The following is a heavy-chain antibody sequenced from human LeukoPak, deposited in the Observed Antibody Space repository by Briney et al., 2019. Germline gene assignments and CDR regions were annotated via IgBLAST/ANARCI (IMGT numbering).Heavy chain of an antibody. J-gene: IGHJ6*03. Sequence: GGSLRLSCAASGFTFSSYGIHWVRQAPGKGLECVALIRYDGSNKYHADSVKGRFTISRDNSKNTVYLQMNSLRAEDTAVYFCAKEYGYDYNYYYSMDVWGKGTTVTISS. V-gene: IGHV3-30*02. CDR2: IRYDGSNK. CDR1: GFTFSSYG. CDR3: AKEYGYDYNYYYSMDV. D-gene: IGHD1-1*01.